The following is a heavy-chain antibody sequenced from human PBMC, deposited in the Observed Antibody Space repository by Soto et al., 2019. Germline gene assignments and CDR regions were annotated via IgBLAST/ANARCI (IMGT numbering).Heavy chain of an antibody. CDR1: GGSVTSGVYS. J-gene: IGHJ4*02. V-gene: IGHV4-30-2*01. CDR3: ARSGYCGGDCYSPHFDY. Sequence: SETLSLICAVSGGSVTSGVYSWSWIRHPPGKGLEWIGYIFQSGSSLYNPSLKSRATIAVDRSKNQFSLKLSSVTAADTAVYYCARSGYCGGDCYSPHFDYWGQGTLVTVSS. CDR2: IFQSGSS. D-gene: IGHD2-21*02.